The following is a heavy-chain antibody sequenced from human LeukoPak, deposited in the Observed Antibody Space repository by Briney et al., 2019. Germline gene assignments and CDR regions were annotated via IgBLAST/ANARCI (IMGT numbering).Heavy chain of an antibody. CDR1: GFTFSSYG. CDR2: IWYDGSNK. Sequence: PGGSLTLSCTASGFTFSSYGMHWLRQAPGKGLEWVAVIWYDGSNKYYADSVKGRFTISRDNSKNTLYLQMNSLRAEDTAVYYCAKGRGATVHYFDYWGQGTLVTVSS. V-gene: IGHV3-33*06. J-gene: IGHJ4*02. CDR3: AKGRGATVHYFDY. D-gene: IGHD1-26*01.